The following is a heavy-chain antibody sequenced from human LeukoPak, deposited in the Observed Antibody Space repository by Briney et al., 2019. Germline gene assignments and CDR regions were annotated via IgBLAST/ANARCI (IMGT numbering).Heavy chain of an antibody. V-gene: IGHV3-33*01. CDR2: IWYDGSNK. J-gene: IGHJ4*02. CDR1: GFTFSSYG. Sequence: GGSLRLSCAASGFTFSSYGMHWVRQAPGKGLEWVAVIWYDGSNKYYADSVKGRFTISRDNPKNTLYLQMNSLRAEDTAVYYCARDSSGTHSFDYWGQGTLVTVSS. D-gene: IGHD1-26*01. CDR3: ARDSSGTHSFDY.